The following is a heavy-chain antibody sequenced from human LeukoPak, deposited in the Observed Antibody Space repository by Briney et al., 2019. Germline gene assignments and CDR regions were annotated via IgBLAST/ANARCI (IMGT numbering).Heavy chain of an antibody. CDR2: IYYSGST. J-gene: IGHJ3*02. CDR3: ARGPDMITLGAFDI. Sequence: SETLSLTCTVSGGSISNYYWSWIRQPPGKGLEWIGYIYYSGSTNYNPSLKSRVTISIDTSKNQFSLKLSSVTAADTAVYYCARGPDMITLGAFDIWGQGTMVTVSS. V-gene: IGHV4-59*01. D-gene: IGHD3-16*01. CDR1: GGSISNYY.